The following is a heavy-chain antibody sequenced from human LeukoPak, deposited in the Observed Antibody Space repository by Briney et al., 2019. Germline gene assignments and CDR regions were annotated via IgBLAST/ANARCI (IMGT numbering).Heavy chain of an antibody. V-gene: IGHV1-2*02. J-gene: IGHJ4*02. Sequence: GASGKVSCKASGYTFTGYHIHWVRQSPGQGLGWRGWMHPNSGETVYAQKFQCRVTITRDTSINTIYMDLSWLRSEHPAIQYFTFPQRGSGNYYTDFWGQGTLITVSS. D-gene: IGHD3-10*01. CDR1: GYTFTGYH. CDR2: MHPNSGET. CDR3: TFPQRGSGNYYTDF.